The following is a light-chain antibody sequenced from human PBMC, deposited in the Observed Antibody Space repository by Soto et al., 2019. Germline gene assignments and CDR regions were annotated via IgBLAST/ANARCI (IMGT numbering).Light chain of an antibody. CDR1: QGISSY. V-gene: IGKV1-8*01. J-gene: IGKJ1*01. CDR3: EQYYSYPRM. CDR2: AAS. Sequence: AIRMTQSPSSFSASPGDRVTITCRASQGISSYFAWYQQKPGKAPKLLINAASTLQSGVPTRFSGSVSATDVTLTISCLQSVDFATYYCEQYYSYPRMFGQGTKVEIK.